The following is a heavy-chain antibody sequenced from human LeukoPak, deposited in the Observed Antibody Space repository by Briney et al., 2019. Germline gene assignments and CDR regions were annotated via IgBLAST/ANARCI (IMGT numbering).Heavy chain of an antibody. CDR2: IYSGGST. CDR3: ARGRGITMVRGGAYYGMDV. CDR1: GFTVSSNY. V-gene: IGHV3-53*04. D-gene: IGHD3-10*01. J-gene: IGHJ6*02. Sequence: PGGSLRLSCAASGFTVSSNYMSWVRQAPGKGLEWVSVIYSGGSTYYADSVKGRFTISRHNSKNTLYLQMNSLRAEDTAVYYCARGRGITMVRGGAYYGMDVWGQGTTVTVSS.